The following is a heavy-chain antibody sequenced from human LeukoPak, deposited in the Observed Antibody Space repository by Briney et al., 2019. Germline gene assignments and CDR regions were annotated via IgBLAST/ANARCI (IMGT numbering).Heavy chain of an antibody. CDR3: AKRPSGGYRALDY. CDR2: SSSSGSTI. CDR1: GFTLSDYY. J-gene: IGHJ4*02. D-gene: IGHD3-16*01. Sequence: ESGGGLVKPGGSLRLSCAASGFTLSDYYMSWIRQAPGKGLEWVSYSSSSGSTIYYTDSVKGRFAISRDNSKNTLYLQMNSLRAEDTAVYYCAKRPSGGYRALDYWGQGTLVTVSS. V-gene: IGHV3-11*01.